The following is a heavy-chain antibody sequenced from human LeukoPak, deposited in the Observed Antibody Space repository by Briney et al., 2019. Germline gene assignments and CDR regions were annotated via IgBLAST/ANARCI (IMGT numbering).Heavy chain of an antibody. J-gene: IGHJ3*02. CDR1: GGSVSGYY. V-gene: IGHV4-34*01. CDR3: ARSANAFDI. Sequence: PSETLSLTCAVSGGSVSGYYWSWIRQRPGKGPEWIGKISHSGSTNYNPSLKSRVTISVDTSTNQFSLNLSSVTAADTAVYYCARSANAFDIWGQGTMVTVS. CDR2: ISHSGST.